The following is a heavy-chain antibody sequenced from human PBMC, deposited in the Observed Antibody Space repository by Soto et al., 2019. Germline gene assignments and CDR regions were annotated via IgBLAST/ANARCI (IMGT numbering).Heavy chain of an antibody. D-gene: IGHD3-9*01. J-gene: IGHJ6*03. CDR2: ISSSSNTT. V-gene: IGHV3-48*01. Sequence: EVQLVGSGGGLVQPGGSLRLSCTASGFTFSSYSMNWVRQAPGKGLEWVSHISSSSNTTYYADSVKGRFTISRDNAKNFPFPEMNHPGAGDTGVYYCARGTAFHILTGYYQLYFYYFMDVWGKGTTVTVSS. CDR3: ARGTAFHILTGYYQLYFYYFMDV. CDR1: GFTFSSYS.